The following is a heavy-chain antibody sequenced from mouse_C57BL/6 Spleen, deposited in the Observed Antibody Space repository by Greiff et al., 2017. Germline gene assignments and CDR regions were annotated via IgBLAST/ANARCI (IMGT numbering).Heavy chain of an antibody. J-gene: IGHJ2*01. CDR2: INPSNGGT. CDR3: ARGGSSYLYYFDY. D-gene: IGHD1-1*01. Sequence: QVQLQQPGTELVKPGASVKLSCKASGYTFTSYWMHWVKQRPGQGLEWIGNINPSNGGTNYNEKFKSKATLTVDKSSSTAYMQRSSLTSEDSAVYYCARGGSSYLYYFDYWGQGTTLTVSS. CDR1: GYTFTSYW. V-gene: IGHV1-53*01.